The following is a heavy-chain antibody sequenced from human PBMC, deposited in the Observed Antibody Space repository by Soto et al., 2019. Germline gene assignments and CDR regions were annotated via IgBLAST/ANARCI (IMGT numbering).Heavy chain of an antibody. CDR1: GGSISSGDYY. CDR2: IYYSGST. V-gene: IGHV4-30-4*01. CDR3: ARDLSDYGGNSVWFDP. J-gene: IGHJ5*02. Sequence: PSETLSLTCTVSGGSISSGDYYWSWIRQPPGKGLEWIGYIYYSGSTYYNPPLKSRVTISVDTSKNQFSLKLSSVTAADTAVYYCARDLSDYGGNSVWFDPWGQGTLVTVSS. D-gene: IGHD4-17*01.